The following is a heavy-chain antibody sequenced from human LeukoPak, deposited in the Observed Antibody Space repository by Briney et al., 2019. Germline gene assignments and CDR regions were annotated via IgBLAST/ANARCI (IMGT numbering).Heavy chain of an antibody. CDR1: GGSFSGYY. V-gene: IGHV4-34*01. CDR2: INHSGST. D-gene: IGHD3-10*01. CDR3: ARGSGITMVRGVIINWFDP. J-gene: IGHJ5*02. Sequence: SETLSLTCAVYGGSFSGYYWSWIRQPAGKGLKWIGEINHSGSTNYNPSLKSRVTISVDTSKNQFSLKLSSVTAADTAVYYCARGSGITMVRGVIINWFDPWGQGTLVTVSS.